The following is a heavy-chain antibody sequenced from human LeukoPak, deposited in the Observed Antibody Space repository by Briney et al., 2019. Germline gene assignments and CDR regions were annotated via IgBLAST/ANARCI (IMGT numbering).Heavy chain of an antibody. CDR3: ARDGPGSYPRDWLDP. J-gene: IGHJ5*02. V-gene: IGHV1-46*01. Sequence: ASVKVSCKASGYTFTRYYMHWVRQAPGQGLEWMGIINPGGGSTSYAQKFQGRVTMTRDTSTSTVYMEVSSLRSEDTAVYYCARDGPGSYPRDWLDPWGQGTLVTVSS. CDR1: GYTFTRYY. CDR2: INPGGGST. D-gene: IGHD3-10*01.